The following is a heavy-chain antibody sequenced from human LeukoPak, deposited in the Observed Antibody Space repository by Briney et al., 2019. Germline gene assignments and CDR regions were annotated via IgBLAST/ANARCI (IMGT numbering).Heavy chain of an antibody. CDR3: ATLTLYYGSGIHFDY. Sequence: RGSLRLSCAASGSGVDNNYMSWVRRAPGKGLECVSIIYYNGSAYYTDSVRGRFTISRDSAKNTLFLQMDSLRAEDTALYYCATLTLYYGSGIHFDYWGQGTLVTISS. CDR2: IYYNGSA. V-gene: IGHV3-53*01. CDR1: GSGVDNNY. D-gene: IGHD3-10*01. J-gene: IGHJ4*02.